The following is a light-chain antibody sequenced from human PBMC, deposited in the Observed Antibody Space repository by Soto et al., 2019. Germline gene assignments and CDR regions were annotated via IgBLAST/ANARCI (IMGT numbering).Light chain of an antibody. CDR3: QQRTNWPIT. V-gene: IGKV3-11*01. CDR2: DAS. CDR1: QNVYTY. J-gene: IGKJ5*01. Sequence: EIVLTQSPATLSLSPGERATLSCRASQNVYTYLTWYQQKPGQAPRLLIYDASNRATGIPARFSASGSGTDFTLTISSLEPEDFAVYYCQQRTNWPITFGQGTRLE.